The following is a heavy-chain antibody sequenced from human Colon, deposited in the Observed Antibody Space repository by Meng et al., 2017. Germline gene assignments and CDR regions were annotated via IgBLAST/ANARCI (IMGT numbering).Heavy chain of an antibody. CDR1: GFTFNNYA. V-gene: IGHV3-23*01. CDR3: GRYRYDRNNFYGLDV. D-gene: IGHD3-16*02. J-gene: IGHJ6*02. CDR2: IGLDRVT. Sequence: GESLKISCAASGFTFNNYAMSWVRQAPGKGLEWVAAIGLDRVTHHSDSVKGRFTISRDRSGSPLYLQMDSLRVEDTAIYYCGRYRYDRNNFYGLDVWGQGTRVTVSS.